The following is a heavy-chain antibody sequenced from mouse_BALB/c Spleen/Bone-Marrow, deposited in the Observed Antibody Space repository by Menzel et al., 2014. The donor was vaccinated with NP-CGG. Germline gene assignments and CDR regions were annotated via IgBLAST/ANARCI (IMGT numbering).Heavy chain of an antibody. V-gene: IGHV10-1*02. CDR2: IRSKSDNSAT. D-gene: IGHD6-1*01. J-gene: IGHJ1*01. CDR1: GFSFNTYA. CDR3: GTPTYFDV. Sequence: EVKLVESGGGLVQPKASLKLSCAASGFSFNTYAMNWVRQAPGKSLDWVARIRSKSDNSATYYADSVKDSFTISRDDSQSMLYLQMNKVKAEDTAMYYCGTPTYFDVWGEGTTVTVSS.